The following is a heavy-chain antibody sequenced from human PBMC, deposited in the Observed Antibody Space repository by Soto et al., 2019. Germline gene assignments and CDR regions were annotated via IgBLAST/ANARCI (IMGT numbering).Heavy chain of an antibody. CDR2: ISYDGSNK. Sequence: GGSLRLSCAASGFTFSSYGMHWVRQAPGKGLEWVAVISYDGSNKYYADSVKGRFTISRDNSKNTLYLQMNSLRAEDTAVYYCAKGSRQWLSAFDYWGQGTLVTVSS. CDR3: AKGSRQWLSAFDY. D-gene: IGHD6-19*01. V-gene: IGHV3-30*18. CDR1: GFTFSSYG. J-gene: IGHJ4*02.